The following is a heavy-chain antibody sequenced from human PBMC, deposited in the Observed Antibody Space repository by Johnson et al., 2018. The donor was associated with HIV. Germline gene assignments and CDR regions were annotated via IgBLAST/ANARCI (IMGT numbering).Heavy chain of an antibody. Sequence: VRLVESGGGLVKPGGSLRLSCAASGFTFHEYAMHWVRQTPGKGLEWVSGISWNSGSVGYADSVKGRFTISRDNSKNTLYLQMNSLRAEDTAVYYCAKEGRGGAFDIWGQGTMVTVSS. CDR3: AKEGRGGAFDI. D-gene: IGHD2-15*01. CDR2: ISWNSGSV. J-gene: IGHJ3*02. V-gene: IGHV3-9*01. CDR1: GFTFHEYA.